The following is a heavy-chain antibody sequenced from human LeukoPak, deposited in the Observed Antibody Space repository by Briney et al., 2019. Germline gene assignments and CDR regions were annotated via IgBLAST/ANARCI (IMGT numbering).Heavy chain of an antibody. J-gene: IGHJ4*02. CDR1: GGTFSSYA. V-gene: IGHV1-69*01. D-gene: IGHD2-2*01. CDR3: ARDYGVVPAANFFY. Sequence: SVEVSCKASGGTFSSYAISWVRQAPGQGLEWMGGIIPIFGTANYAQKFQGRVTITADESTSTAYMELSSLRSEDTAVYYCARDYGVVPAANFFYWGQGTLVTVSS. CDR2: IIPIFGTA.